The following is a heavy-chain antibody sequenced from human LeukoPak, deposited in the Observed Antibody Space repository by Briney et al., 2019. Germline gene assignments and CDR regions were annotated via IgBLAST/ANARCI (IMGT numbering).Heavy chain of an antibody. D-gene: IGHD1-26*01. CDR2: ISYDGSIR. J-gene: IGHJ4*02. CDR3: AKDLEGSRWELLGY. V-gene: IGHV3-30*18. CDR1: GFSFSSYG. Sequence: LPGGSPRLSCAASGFSFSSYGMHWVRQAPGKGLEWVARISYDGSIRSHTHSVKGRFTISRDNSKNTLYLQMNSLRAEDTAVYYCAKDLEGSRWELLGYWGQGTLVTVSS.